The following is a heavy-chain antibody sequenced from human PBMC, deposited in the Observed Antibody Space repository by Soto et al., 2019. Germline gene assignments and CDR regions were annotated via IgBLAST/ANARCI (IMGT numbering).Heavy chain of an antibody. Sequence: GGSMRLSCAASGITLSSYAMSWVRQAPGKGPEWVSGISASGGSTSYADSVKGRFTISRDNSKNTLYLQMNSLRADDTAVYHCAKGQNSGTYRFYFDYWGQGALVTVSS. D-gene: IGHD1-26*01. CDR2: ISASGGST. V-gene: IGHV3-23*01. CDR3: AKGQNSGTYRFYFDY. CDR1: GITLSSYA. J-gene: IGHJ4*02.